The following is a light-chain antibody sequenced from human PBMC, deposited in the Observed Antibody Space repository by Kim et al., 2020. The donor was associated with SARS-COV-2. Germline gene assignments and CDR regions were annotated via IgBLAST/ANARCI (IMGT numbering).Light chain of an antibody. CDR3: QAWDSSTVV. J-gene: IGLJ2*01. CDR1: KLGDKY. Sequence: VSPEPPARIACSGDKLGDKYACWYQQKPGQSPVLVIYQDNRRPSGIPERFSGSNSGNTATLTISGTQAMDEADYYCQAWDSSTVVFGGGTQLTVL. V-gene: IGLV3-1*01. CDR2: QDN.